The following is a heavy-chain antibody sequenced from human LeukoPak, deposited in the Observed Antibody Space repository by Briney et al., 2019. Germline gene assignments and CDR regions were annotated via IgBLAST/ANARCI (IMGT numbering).Heavy chain of an antibody. J-gene: IGHJ3*02. CDR2: ISSSGSYI. D-gene: IGHD1-20*01. CDR3: TRAPGTGPLTVTWSSPFDI. Sequence: GGSLRLSCAASGFSFSYYSMNWVRQAPGEGLEWVASISSSGSYIYYADSVKGRFTVSRDNAKTSLYLQMNSLRAEDTAVYYCTRAPGTGPLTVTWSSPFDIWGQGTVVTVSS. CDR1: GFSFSYYS. V-gene: IGHV3-21*06.